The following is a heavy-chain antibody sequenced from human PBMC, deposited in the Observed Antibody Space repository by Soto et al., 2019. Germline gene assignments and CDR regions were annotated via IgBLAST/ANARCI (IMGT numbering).Heavy chain of an antibody. CDR1: GASLGGFH. J-gene: IGHJ3*02. V-gene: IGHV4-34*12. CDR2: LIHGGST. CDR3: ARSPLGYDYVRQTWREVGDSFDI. D-gene: IGHD3-16*01. Sequence: PSATLSLTCAIYGASLGGFHWTWLRQAPGKGLEWIGELIHGGSTNYNPSLKSRVSFSLDTSKTQFSLHLMSVTAGDTAVYYWARSPLGYDYVRQTWREVGDSFDIWGRGTMVTVSS.